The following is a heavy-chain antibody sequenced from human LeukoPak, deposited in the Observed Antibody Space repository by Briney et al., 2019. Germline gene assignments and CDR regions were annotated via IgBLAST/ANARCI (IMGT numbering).Heavy chain of an antibody. V-gene: IGHV3-23*01. CDR2: TSASGTSI. Sequence: GGSLRLSCAASGFTFRSFAMSWVRQAPGKGLEWVSSTSASGTSIHYADSVKGRFTISRDNSKDTLYLQMNSLRAEDTAVYYCAKGSLAGGPTHFDCWGQGALVTVSS. CDR3: AKGSLAGGPTHFDC. J-gene: IGHJ4*02. D-gene: IGHD2-15*01. CDR1: GFTFRSFA.